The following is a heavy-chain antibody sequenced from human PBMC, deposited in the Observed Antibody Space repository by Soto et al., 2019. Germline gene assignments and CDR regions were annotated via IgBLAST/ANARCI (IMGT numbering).Heavy chain of an antibody. CDR2: IIPILDIP. J-gene: IGHJ6*02. CDR3: ASHFTGVLVLGTSPPGGDNYGWDV. Sequence: QVQLVQSGAEVKKPGSSVKVSCKASGGTFSRYTFTRVRQAPGQGLEWMGRIIPILDIPNYAQNFQGRVTITADKSTRTAYMELRSLTSDDTAVYYCASHFTGVLVLGTSPPGGDNYGWDVWGQGTTVTVSS. V-gene: IGHV1-69*02. D-gene: IGHD2-8*02. CDR1: GGTFSRYT.